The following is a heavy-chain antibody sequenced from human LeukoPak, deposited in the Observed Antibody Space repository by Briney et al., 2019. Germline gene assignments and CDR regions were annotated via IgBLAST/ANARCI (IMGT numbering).Heavy chain of an antibody. CDR3: ARDSLTIFGVVIIAPSNYYYYYGMDV. Sequence: ASVKVSCKASGYTFTSYGISWVRQAPGQGLEWMGWISAYNGNTNYAQKLQGRVTMTTDTSTSTAYMELRSLRSDDTAVYYCARDSLTIFGVVIIAPSNYYYYYGMDVWGQGTTVTVSS. V-gene: IGHV1-18*01. J-gene: IGHJ6*02. CDR1: GYTFTSYG. D-gene: IGHD3-3*01. CDR2: ISAYNGNT.